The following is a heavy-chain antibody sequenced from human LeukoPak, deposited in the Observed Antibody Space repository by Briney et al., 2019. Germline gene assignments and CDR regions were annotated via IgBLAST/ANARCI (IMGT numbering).Heavy chain of an antibody. CDR3: ASGRPLGFDY. CDR2: IYYSGTT. V-gene: IGHV4-59*01. CDR1: GDSISSYY. D-gene: IGHD1-26*01. J-gene: IGHJ4*02. Sequence: SETLSLTCTVSGDSISSYYWTWIRQPPGKGLEWIGYIYYSGTTNHNPSLKSRVTISVDTSKNQFSLKLSSVTAADTAVYYCASGRPLGFDYWGQGTLVTVSS.